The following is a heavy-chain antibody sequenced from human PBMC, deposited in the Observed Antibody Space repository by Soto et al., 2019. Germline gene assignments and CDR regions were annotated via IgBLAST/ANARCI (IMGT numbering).Heavy chain of an antibody. D-gene: IGHD1-1*01. J-gene: IGHJ5*02. CDR3: ARWSDNKVIDP. Sequence: QVQLVESGGGVVQPGRSLRLSCEASGFTFRSHGMHWGRQAPGKGLEWLAVIWYDGSEKYYADSVKGRFTISRDNSKNTLYLQMNSLTVDDTAVYYCARWSDNKVIDPWGQGTVVTVS. CDR2: IWYDGSEK. V-gene: IGHV3-33*01. CDR1: GFTFRSHG.